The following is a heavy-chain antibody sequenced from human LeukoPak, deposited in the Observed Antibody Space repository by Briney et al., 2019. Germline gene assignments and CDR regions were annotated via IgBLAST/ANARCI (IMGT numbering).Heavy chain of an antibody. V-gene: IGHV3-53*01. Sequence: GGSLRLPCAASGFTVSSDYLAWVRQAPGKGLEWISVIYGGGSTYHADSVKGRFTISRDSSKDVLYLHMHYLAVEDTAVYYCARLLPASRHYFDYWGQGTLVTVSS. CDR3: ARLLPASRHYFDY. D-gene: IGHD2-15*01. CDR1: GFTVSSDY. J-gene: IGHJ4*02. CDR2: IYGGGST.